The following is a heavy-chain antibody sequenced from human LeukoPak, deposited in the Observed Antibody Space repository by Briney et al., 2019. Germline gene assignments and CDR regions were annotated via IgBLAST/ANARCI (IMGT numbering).Heavy chain of an antibody. Sequence: SETLSLTCAVYSGSFSGYYWSWIRQAPGKGLEWIGEINHRGSINYNPSLKSRVTISVDTSKNQFSLKLISVTAADTAVYYCARDGEAVAGTYYYYHMDVWGKGTTVTVSS. CDR3: ARDGEAVAGTYYYYHMDV. CDR2: INHRGSI. D-gene: IGHD6-19*01. V-gene: IGHV4-34*01. CDR1: SGSFSGYY. J-gene: IGHJ6*03.